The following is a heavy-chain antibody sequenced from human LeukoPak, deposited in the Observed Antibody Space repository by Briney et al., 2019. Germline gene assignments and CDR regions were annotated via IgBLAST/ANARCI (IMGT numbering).Heavy chain of an antibody. CDR3: AKDLIKTTVTTGFDY. D-gene: IGHD4-17*01. CDR2: ISYDGSSK. Sequence: GGSLRLSCAASGFTFSSYGMHWVRQAPGKGLEWVAVISYDGSSKYYADSVKGRFTISRDNSKNTLYLQMNSLRAEDTAVYYCAKDLIKTTVTTGFDYWGQGTLVTVSS. J-gene: IGHJ4*02. CDR1: GFTFSSYG. V-gene: IGHV3-30*18.